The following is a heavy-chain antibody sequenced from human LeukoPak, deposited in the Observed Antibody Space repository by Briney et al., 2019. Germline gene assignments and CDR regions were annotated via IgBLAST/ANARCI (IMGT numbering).Heavy chain of an antibody. J-gene: IGHJ3*02. CDR2: ISAYNGNT. CDR1: GYTFTSYG. CDR3: ARAPDYDILTGYYHAFDI. D-gene: IGHD3-9*01. Sequence: ASVKVSCKASGYTFTSYGISWVRQAPGQGLEWMGWISAYNGNTNYAQKLQGRVTMTTDTSTSTAYMELRSLRSDDTAVYYCARAPDYDILTGYYHAFDIWGQGTMVTVSS. V-gene: IGHV1-18*01.